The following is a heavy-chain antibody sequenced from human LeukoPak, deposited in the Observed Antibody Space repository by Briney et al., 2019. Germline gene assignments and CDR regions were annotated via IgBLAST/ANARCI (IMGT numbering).Heavy chain of an antibody. D-gene: IGHD6-19*01. Sequence: SETLSLTCTVSGGSISSGSYYWSWIRQPAGKGLEWIGRIYTSGSTNYNPSLKSRVTISVDTSKNQFSLKLSSVTAADTAVYYCARGAAVAGPTYYYYYMDVWGKGTTVTISS. CDR2: IYTSGST. V-gene: IGHV4-61*02. J-gene: IGHJ6*03. CDR3: ARGAAVAGPTYYYYYMDV. CDR1: GGSISSGSYY.